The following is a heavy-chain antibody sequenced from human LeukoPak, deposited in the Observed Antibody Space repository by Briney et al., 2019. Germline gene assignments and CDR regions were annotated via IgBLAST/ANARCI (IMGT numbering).Heavy chain of an antibody. D-gene: IGHD6-13*01. CDR3: ARPTYSSSWYGVDY. CDR2: IYYSGST. Sequence: ASETLSLTCTVSGGSTSSSSYYWGWIRQPPGKGLEWIGSIYYSGSTYYNPSLKSRVTISVDTSKNQFSLKLSSVTAADTAVYYCARPTYSSSWYGVDYWGQGTLVTVSS. V-gene: IGHV4-39*01. CDR1: GGSTSSSSYY. J-gene: IGHJ4*02.